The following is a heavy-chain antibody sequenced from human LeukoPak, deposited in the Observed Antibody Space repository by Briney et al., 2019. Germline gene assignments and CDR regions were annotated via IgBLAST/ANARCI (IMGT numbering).Heavy chain of an antibody. CDR2: INHSGST. CDR3: ASLSSSWYYVDYYYYYMDV. V-gene: IGHV4-34*01. J-gene: IGHJ6*03. CDR1: GGSFSGYY. D-gene: IGHD6-13*01. Sequence: SETLSLTCAVYGGSFSGYYWSWIRQPPGKGLEWIGEINHSGSTNYNPSLKSRVTISVDTSNNQFSLKLSSVTAADTAVYYCASLSSSWYYVDYYYYYMDVWGKGTTVTVSS.